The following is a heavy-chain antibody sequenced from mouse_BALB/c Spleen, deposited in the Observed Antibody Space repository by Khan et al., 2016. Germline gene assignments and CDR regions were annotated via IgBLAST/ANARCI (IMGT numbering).Heavy chain of an antibody. CDR2: ISYSGST. D-gene: IGHD2-12*01. CDR3: TSPSYKGPLYDFGS. Sequence: EVQLQESGPGLVKPSQSLSLTCTVTGYSITSDYAWHWIRQFPGNKLEWMGYISYSGSTSYNPSLKSRITITRDTSKNQFIMQLNSVTTDDTATYYCTSPSYKGPLYDFGSWGQGTTLTVSS. J-gene: IGHJ2*01. V-gene: IGHV3-2*02. CDR1: GYSITSDYA.